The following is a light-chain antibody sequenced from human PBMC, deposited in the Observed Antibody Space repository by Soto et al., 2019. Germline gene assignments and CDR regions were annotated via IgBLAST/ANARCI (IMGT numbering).Light chain of an antibody. CDR2: NNN. J-gene: IGLJ1*01. Sequence: QSVLTQPPSASGTPGQRVTISCSGSSSNIGSNTVNWYQQLPGTAPKLLIYNNNQRPSGVPDRFSGSKSGTSASLAISGLQSEDXADYYCAAWDDSLNGLVFGTGTKVTVL. V-gene: IGLV1-44*01. CDR3: AAWDDSLNGLV. CDR1: SSNIGSNT.